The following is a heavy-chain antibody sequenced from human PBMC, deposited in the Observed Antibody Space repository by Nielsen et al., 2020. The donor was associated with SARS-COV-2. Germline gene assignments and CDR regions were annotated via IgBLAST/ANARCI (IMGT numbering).Heavy chain of an antibody. J-gene: IGHJ4*02. D-gene: IGHD5-24*01. CDR1: GFTISSSF. Sequence: GESLKISCGASGFTISSSFMSWVRQAAGKGLDWVSVIYTDGSTSHADSVKGRFTISRDNAKNSLSLQMHSLRAEDTAVYYCAREGRKLPLDYWGQGTLVTVSS. CDR2: IYTDGST. V-gene: IGHV3-53*01. CDR3: AREGRKLPLDY.